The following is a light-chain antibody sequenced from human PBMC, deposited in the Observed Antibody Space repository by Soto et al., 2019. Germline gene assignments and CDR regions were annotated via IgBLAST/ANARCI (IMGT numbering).Light chain of an antibody. J-gene: IGKJ1*01. V-gene: IGKV1-5*01. Sequence: DIQMTQSPSTLSASVGDRVTSSCGASKNINTWVAWYQQKPGKAPKLLIYDASSLESGVPSRVSGSGSGTEFTLTISSLQPDAFAPYSCPPYNTFWTFGPGTKVDIK. CDR1: KNINTW. CDR2: DAS. CDR3: PPYNTFWT.